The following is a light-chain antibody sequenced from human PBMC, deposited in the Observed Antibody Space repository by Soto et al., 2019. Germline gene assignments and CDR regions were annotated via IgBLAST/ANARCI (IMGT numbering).Light chain of an antibody. Sequence: QSVLTQPASVSGSPGQSITISCTGTSSDVGSYNLVSWYQQHPGKAPKLMIYEVSKRPSGVSNRFSGSKSGNTASLTISGLQSEDKAEYYCYLYTGSSNFVFGTGSKVAVL. CDR2: EVS. V-gene: IGLV2-23*02. CDR3: YLYTGSSNFV. CDR1: SSDVGSYNL. J-gene: IGLJ1*01.